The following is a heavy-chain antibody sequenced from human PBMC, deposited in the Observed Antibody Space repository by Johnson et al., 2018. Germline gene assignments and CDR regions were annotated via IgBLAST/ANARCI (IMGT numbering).Heavy chain of an antibody. Sequence: QVQLVQSGGGVVQPGRSLRLSCAASGFTFSSYGMHWVRQAPGKGLEWVAVIWYDGSNKYYADSVKGRFTISRDNSKNSLYLQMNSMRAEDTAVYYCAISGYGDYNPYYYYMDVWGKGTTVTVSS. CDR2: IWYDGSNK. V-gene: IGHV3-33*01. D-gene: IGHD4-17*01. CDR3: AISGYGDYNPYYYYMDV. J-gene: IGHJ6*03. CDR1: GFTFSSYG.